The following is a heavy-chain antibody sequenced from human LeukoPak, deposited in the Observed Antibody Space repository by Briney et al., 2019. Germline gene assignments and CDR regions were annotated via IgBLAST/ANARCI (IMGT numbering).Heavy chain of an antibody. J-gene: IGHJ5*02. D-gene: IGHD3-10*02. CDR2: IIPIFGTA. CDR1: GGTFSSYA. CDR3: ARVHPSTLFSVWFDP. Sequence: SVKVSCKASGGTFSSYAISWVRQAPGQGLEWMGGIIPIFGTANYAQKFQGRVTITTDESTSTAYMELSSLRSEDTAVYYCARVHPSTLFSVWFDPWGQGTLVTVSS. V-gene: IGHV1-69*05.